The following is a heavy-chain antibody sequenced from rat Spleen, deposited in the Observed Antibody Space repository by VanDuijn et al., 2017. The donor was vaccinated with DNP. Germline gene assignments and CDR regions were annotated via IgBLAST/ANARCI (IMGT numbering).Heavy chain of an antibody. J-gene: IGHJ2*01. Sequence: EVQLQESGPGLVKPSQSLSLTCSVTGYSITSNFWGWIRKFPGSKMEWIGPISYSGTTSYHPSLKSRISITRDTSKNQFFLQLSSVTAEDTATYYCARWNIGTSTLDYWGQGVMVTVSS. CDR1: GYSITSNF. V-gene: IGHV3-1*01. CDR3: ARWNIGTSTLDY. D-gene: IGHD1-5*01. CDR2: ISYSGTT.